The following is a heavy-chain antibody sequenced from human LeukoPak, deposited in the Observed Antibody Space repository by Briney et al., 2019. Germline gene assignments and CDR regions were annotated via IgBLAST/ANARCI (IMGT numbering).Heavy chain of an antibody. D-gene: IGHD3-10*01. Sequence: SQTLSLTCTVSGGSISSGSYYWSWIRQPAGKGLEWMGRIYTSGSTNYNPSLKSRVTISVDTSKNQFSLKLSSVTAADTAVYYCARATGYYYGMDVWGQGTTVTVSS. CDR3: ARATGYYYGMDV. CDR2: IYTSGST. CDR1: GGSISSGSYY. V-gene: IGHV4-61*02. J-gene: IGHJ6*02.